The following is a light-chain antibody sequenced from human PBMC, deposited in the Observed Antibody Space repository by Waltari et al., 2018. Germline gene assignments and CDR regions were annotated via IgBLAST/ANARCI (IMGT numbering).Light chain of an antibody. CDR2: AVT. CDR1: SSDVGGSNS. J-gene: IGLJ3*02. CDR3: RSFTGINSWV. V-gene: IGLV2-14*01. Sequence: QSALTQPASMSGSPGQSITISCSGSSSDVGGSNSLSWYQQHPGNAPKLIIFAVTDRPSGISNRFSGSKSGNTASLTISGLQAEDEAHYFCRSFTGINSWVFGGGTKLTVL.